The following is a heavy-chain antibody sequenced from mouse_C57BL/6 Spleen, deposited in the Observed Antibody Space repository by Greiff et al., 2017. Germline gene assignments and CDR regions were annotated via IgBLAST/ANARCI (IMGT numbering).Heavy chain of an antibody. CDR1: GYSITSGYY. Sequence: ESGPGLVKPSQSLSLTCSVTGYSITSGYYWNWIRQFPGNKLEWMGYISYDGSNNYNPSLKNRISITRDTSKNQFFLKLNSVTTEDTATYYCAREGDVDWYFDVWGTGTTVTVSS. V-gene: IGHV3-6*01. CDR3: AREGDVDWYFDV. CDR2: ISYDGSN. D-gene: IGHD2-13*01. J-gene: IGHJ1*03.